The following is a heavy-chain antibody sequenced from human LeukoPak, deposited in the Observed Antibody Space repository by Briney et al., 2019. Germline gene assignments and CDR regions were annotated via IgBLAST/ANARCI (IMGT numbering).Heavy chain of an antibody. CDR3: ARNHYP. Sequence: GGSLRLSCAASGFTFSTYWMHWVRQVPGMGLVWVSRMNSDGSITNYADSVKGRFTISRDNAKDSLYLQMNNLRGEDTAVYYCARNHYPWGQGTLVTVSS. CDR2: MNSDGSIT. J-gene: IGHJ5*02. D-gene: IGHD1-14*01. V-gene: IGHV3-74*01. CDR1: GFTFSTYW.